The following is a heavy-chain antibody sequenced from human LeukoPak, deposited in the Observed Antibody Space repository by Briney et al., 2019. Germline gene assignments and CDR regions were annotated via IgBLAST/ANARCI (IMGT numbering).Heavy chain of an antibody. Sequence: TSETLSLTCTVSGGSISSSSYYWGWIRQPPGKGLEWIGSIYYSGSTYYNPSLKSRVTISVDKSKNQFSLKLSSVTAADTAVYYCARDRDYYGSGSYYRHYDYWGQGTLVTVSS. CDR1: GGSISSSSYY. CDR3: ARDRDYYGSGSYYRHYDY. J-gene: IGHJ4*02. CDR2: IYYSGST. D-gene: IGHD3-10*01. V-gene: IGHV4-39*07.